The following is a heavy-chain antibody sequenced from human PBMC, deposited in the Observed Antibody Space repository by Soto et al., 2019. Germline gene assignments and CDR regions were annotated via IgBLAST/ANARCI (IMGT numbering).Heavy chain of an antibody. Sequence: QITLKESGPTLVTPTQTLTLTCTFSGFSLSTSGVGVGWIRQPPGKALEWLALIYWDDDKHYSPSLTSRLTIYKDTYKPPVVLTMTTRDPVDTATYYCAHRRGSGWYTRIMYGMDVWGQGTTVTVSS. CDR1: GFSLSTSGVG. CDR3: AHRRGSGWYTRIMYGMDV. D-gene: IGHD6-19*01. V-gene: IGHV2-5*02. J-gene: IGHJ6*02. CDR2: IYWDDDK.